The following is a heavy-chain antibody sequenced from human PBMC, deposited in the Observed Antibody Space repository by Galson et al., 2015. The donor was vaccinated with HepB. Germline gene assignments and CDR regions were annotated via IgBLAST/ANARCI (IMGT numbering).Heavy chain of an antibody. Sequence: QSGAAVTKPGESLKISCKGSGYSITTYWVVWVRQRPGKGLEWMGIINPSDSETTYSPSFQGQVTISVDRSISTVFLQWNSLRASDTAMYYCARQDYYTSPDWGQGTLVTVSS. D-gene: IGHD3-3*01. J-gene: IGHJ4*02. CDR1: GYSITTYW. V-gene: IGHV5-51*01. CDR3: ARQDYYTSPD. CDR2: INPSDSET.